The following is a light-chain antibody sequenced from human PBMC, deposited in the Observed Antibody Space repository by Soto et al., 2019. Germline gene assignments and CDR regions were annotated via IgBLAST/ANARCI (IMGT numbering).Light chain of an antibody. V-gene: IGLV2-8*01. J-gene: IGLJ2*01. CDR1: SSDVGVYNY. CDR3: SSFAGNNNLV. CDR2: EVS. Sequence: QSALTQPPSASGSPGQSVTISCTGTSSDVGVYNYVSWYQQHPGKAPKLMIYEVSKRPSGVPDRCSGSKSGNTASLTVSGLQAEDEADYYCSSFAGNNNLVFGGGTKVTVL.